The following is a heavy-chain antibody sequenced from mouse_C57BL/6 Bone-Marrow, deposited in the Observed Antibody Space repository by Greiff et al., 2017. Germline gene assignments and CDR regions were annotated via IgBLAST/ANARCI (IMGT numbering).Heavy chain of an antibody. D-gene: IGHD2-4*01. V-gene: IGHV1-22*01. CDR3: ARLGDYPWFAY. J-gene: IGHJ3*01. CDR2: INPNNGGT. Sequence: VKLQQSGPELVKPGASVKMSCKASGYTFTDYNMHWVKQSHGKSLEWIGYINPNNGGTSYNQKFKGKATLTVNKSSSTAYMELRSLTSEDSAVYYCARLGDYPWFAYWGQGTLVTVSA. CDR1: GYTFTDYN.